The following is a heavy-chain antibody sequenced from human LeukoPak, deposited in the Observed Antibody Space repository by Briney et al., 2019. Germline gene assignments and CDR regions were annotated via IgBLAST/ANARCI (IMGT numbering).Heavy chain of an antibody. Sequence: ASVKVSCKASGCTFTSYDINWVRQATGQGLEWMGYMDPDSGVTAYAQKFQGRVTITRNTSISTAYMEVTSLRSDDTAVYYCARGGGTDLWGQGTLVTVSS. CDR1: GCTFTSYD. D-gene: IGHD1-7*01. CDR3: ARGGGTDL. J-gene: IGHJ5*02. CDR2: MDPDSGVT. V-gene: IGHV1-8*03.